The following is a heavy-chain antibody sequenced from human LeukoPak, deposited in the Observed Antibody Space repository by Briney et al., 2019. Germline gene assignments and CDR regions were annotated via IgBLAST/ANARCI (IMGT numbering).Heavy chain of an antibody. CDR3: AREVDSGYDYVRRAVYFDF. CDR1: GYTFTGYY. CDR2: INTDNGGT. D-gene: IGHD5-12*01. J-gene: IGHJ2*01. Sequence: ASVKVSCKASGYTFTGYYIHWVRQAPGRGLEWMGWINTDNGGTNYAQKFQGRVTMTRDTSINTAYMDLSRLISDDAAVYFCAREVDSGYDYVRRAVYFDFWGRGTLVTVSS. V-gene: IGHV1-2*02.